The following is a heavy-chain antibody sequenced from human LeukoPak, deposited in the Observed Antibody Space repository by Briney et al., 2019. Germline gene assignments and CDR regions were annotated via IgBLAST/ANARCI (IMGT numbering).Heavy chain of an antibody. CDR2: ISAYNGNT. Sequence: ASVKVSCKASGYTFTSYGISWVRQAPGQGLEWMGWISAYNGNTNYAQKLQGRVTMTTDTSTSTAYMELRSLRSDDTAVHYCARHSGYDHYYYYYMDVWGKGTTVTVSS. J-gene: IGHJ6*03. D-gene: IGHD5-12*01. CDR3: ARHSGYDHYYYYYMDV. CDR1: GYTFTSYG. V-gene: IGHV1-18*01.